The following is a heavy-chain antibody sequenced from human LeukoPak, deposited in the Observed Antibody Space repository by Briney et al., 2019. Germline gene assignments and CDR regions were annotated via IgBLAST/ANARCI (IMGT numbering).Heavy chain of an antibody. CDR2: ISSSSSYI. Sequence: PGGSLRLSCAASGFTFSSYSMSWVRQAPGKGLEWVSSISSSSSYIYYADSVKGRFTISRDNAKNSLYLQMNSLRAEDTAVYYCARGYGSGSSHIDYWGQGTLVTVSS. J-gene: IGHJ4*02. CDR1: GFTFSSYS. D-gene: IGHD3-10*01. V-gene: IGHV3-21*01. CDR3: ARGYGSGSSHIDY.